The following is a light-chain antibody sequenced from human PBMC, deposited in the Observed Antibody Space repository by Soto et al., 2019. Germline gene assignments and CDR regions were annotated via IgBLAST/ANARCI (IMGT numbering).Light chain of an antibody. CDR2: DVS. CDR1: SSDVGGYNY. CDR3: SSYTSSSTYV. V-gene: IGLV2-14*01. J-gene: IGLJ1*01. Sequence: QSALPQPASVSGSPGQSITICCTGTSSDVGGYNYVSCYQQHPGKAPKLMIYDVSNRPSGVSNRFSGSKSGNTASLTISGLQAEDEADYYCSSYTSSSTYVFGTGTKAPS.